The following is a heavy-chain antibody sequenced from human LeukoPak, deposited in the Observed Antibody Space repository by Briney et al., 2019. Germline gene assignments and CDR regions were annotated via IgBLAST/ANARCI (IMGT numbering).Heavy chain of an antibody. V-gene: IGHV3-53*05. CDR3: ARGGYSSSWYFALSYYYYMDV. D-gene: IGHD6-13*01. CDR1: GFTVSSNY. CDR2: IYSGGST. Sequence: PGGSLRPSCAASGFTVSSNYMSWVRQAPGKGLEWVSVIYSGGSTYYADSAKGRFTISRDNSKNTLYLQMNSLRAEDTAVYHCARGGYSSSWYFALSYYYYMDVWGKGTTVTVSS. J-gene: IGHJ6*03.